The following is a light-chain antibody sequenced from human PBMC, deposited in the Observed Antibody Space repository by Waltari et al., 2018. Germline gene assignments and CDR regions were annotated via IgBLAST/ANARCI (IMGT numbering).Light chain of an antibody. CDR2: LAY. CDR1: QSPLQTDGRHF. V-gene: IGKV2-28*01. J-gene: IGKJ2*01. Sequence: DIVMTQSPVSLSVTPGEPASISCRSRQSPLQTDGRHFLDWYLQRPGQYTQLLIYLAYYRASGVPDRFSGSGSGTDFSLKISRVEAEDVGVYYCMQARQIPNTFGQGTKLEIK. CDR3: MQARQIPNT.